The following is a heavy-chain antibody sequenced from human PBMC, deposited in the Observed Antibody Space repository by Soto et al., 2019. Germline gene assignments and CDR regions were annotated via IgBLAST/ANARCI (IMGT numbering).Heavy chain of an antibody. CDR3: ARGTHHFYGMDV. CDR1: GYTFTTYG. J-gene: IGHJ6*02. Sequence: QVQLVQSGPEVKKPGASVKVSCKASGYTFTTYGISWVRQAPGQGLEWMGWISAYNGHTNYAPRLQGRVTMTTDASTTTAYMEMRSLRPDDTAVYYCARGTHHFYGMDVWGQGTTVTVSS. CDR2: ISAYNGHT. V-gene: IGHV1-18*01.